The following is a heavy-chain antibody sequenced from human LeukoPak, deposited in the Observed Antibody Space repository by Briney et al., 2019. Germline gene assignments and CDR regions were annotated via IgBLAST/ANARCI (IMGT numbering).Heavy chain of an antibody. CDR2: INHSGST. Sequence: SETLSLTCAVYGGSFSGYYWSWIRQPPGKGLEWIGEINHSGSTNYNPSLKSRVTISVDTSKNQFSLKLSSVTAADTAVYYCARALGTITSKFDYWGQGALVTVSS. CDR3: ARALGTITSKFDY. J-gene: IGHJ4*02. D-gene: IGHD1-14*01. V-gene: IGHV4-34*01. CDR1: GGSFSGYY.